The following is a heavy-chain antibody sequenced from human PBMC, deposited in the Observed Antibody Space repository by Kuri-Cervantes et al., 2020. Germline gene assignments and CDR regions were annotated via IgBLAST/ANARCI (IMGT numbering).Heavy chain of an antibody. Sequence: ASVKVSCKASGYTFTGYYMHWVRQAPGQGLEWMGWINPNSGGTNYAQKFQGRVTMTRDTSISTAYMELSRLRSDDTAVYYCARVRVTMVRGVKDRGGFWFDPWGQGTLVTVSS. CDR1: GYTFTGYY. V-gene: IGHV1-2*02. J-gene: IGHJ5*02. CDR3: ARVRVTMVRGVKDRGGFWFDP. D-gene: IGHD3-10*01. CDR2: INPNSGGT.